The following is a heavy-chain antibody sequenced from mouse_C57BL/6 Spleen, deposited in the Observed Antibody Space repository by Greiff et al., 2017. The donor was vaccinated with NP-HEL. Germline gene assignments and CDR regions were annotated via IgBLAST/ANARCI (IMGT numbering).Heavy chain of an antibody. V-gene: IGHV5-17*01. D-gene: IGHD1-1*01. Sequence: EVKLVESGGGLVKPGGSLKLSCAASGFTFSDYGMHWVRQAPEKGLEWVAYISSGSSTIYYADTVKGRFTISRDNAKNTLFLQMTSLRSEDTAMYYCARDYGSTLDYWGQGTTLTVSS. CDR1: GFTFSDYG. J-gene: IGHJ2*01. CDR3: ARDYGSTLDY. CDR2: ISSGSSTI.